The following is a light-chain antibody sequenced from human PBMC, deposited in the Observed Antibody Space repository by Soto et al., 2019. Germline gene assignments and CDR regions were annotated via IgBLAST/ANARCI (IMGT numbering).Light chain of an antibody. Sequence: AIHLTQSPSSLSASVGDRVTITCRASQGVSSALAWYQHKPGRPPRVLIYDASSLQSGVPSRFRVSESGTDCTLTISSLQPEDSATDYCQQLNSYSFSFGQGTRVEIK. CDR3: QQLNSYSFS. CDR2: DAS. J-gene: IGKJ5*01. V-gene: IGKV1-13*02. CDR1: QGVSSA.